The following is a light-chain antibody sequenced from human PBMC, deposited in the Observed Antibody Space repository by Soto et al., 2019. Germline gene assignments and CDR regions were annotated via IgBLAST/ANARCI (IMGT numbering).Light chain of an antibody. CDR3: QQSYSTPIT. Sequence: DIVLTQSPGTLSLSPGERATLSCRASQTVSNNYLAWYQQRPGQAPRLLIYGASSRATGIPDRFIGSGSGTDFTLTISSLQPEDFATYYCQQSYSTPITFGQGTRLEIK. CDR2: GAS. V-gene: IGKV3-20*01. J-gene: IGKJ5*01. CDR1: QTVSNNY.